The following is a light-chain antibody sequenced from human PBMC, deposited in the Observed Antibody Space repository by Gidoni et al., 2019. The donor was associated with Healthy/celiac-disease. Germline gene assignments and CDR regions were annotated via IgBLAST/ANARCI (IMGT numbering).Light chain of an antibody. Sequence: EIQSCHSPSSLSASVGERVTITCRARHSISSYLNWYQQKPGKAPKLLIYAASSLPTGVPSRFSGSGSGTDFTLTISSLQPEDFATYYCQQSYSTPWTFGQGTKVEIK. CDR3: QQSYSTPWT. J-gene: IGKJ1*01. CDR1: HSISSY. V-gene: IGKV1-39*01. CDR2: AAS.